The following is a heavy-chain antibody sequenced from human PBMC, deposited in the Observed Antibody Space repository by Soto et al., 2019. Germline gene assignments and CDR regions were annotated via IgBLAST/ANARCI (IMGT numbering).Heavy chain of an antibody. CDR3: ARGPKSGYDDYYYYMDV. CDR1: GYTFTSYD. Sequence: QVQLVQSGAEVKKPGASVKVSCKASGYTFTSYDINWVRQATGQGLEWMGWMNPNSGNTGYAQKFQGRVTMPRNTSISTAYMELSSLRSEDTAVYYCARGPKSGYDDYYYYMDVWGKGTTVTVSS. D-gene: IGHD5-12*01. CDR2: MNPNSGNT. V-gene: IGHV1-8*01. J-gene: IGHJ6*03.